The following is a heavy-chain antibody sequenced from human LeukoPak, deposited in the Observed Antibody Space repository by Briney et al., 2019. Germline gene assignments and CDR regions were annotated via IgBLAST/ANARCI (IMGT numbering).Heavy chain of an antibody. J-gene: IGHJ4*02. V-gene: IGHV4-31*03. CDR3: ARRRPVATPGGYFDY. CDR1: GGSISSGGYY. D-gene: IGHD4-23*01. CDR2: IYYSGST. Sequence: SETLSLTCTVSGGSISSGGYYWRWIRQHPGKGLAWIGYIYYSGSTYYNSSLKSRVTISVDTSKNQFSLNLSSVTAADTAVYYCARRRPVATPGGYFDYWGQGTLVTVSS.